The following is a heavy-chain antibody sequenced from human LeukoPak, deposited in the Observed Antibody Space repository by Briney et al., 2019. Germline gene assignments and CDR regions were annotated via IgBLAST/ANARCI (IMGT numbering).Heavy chain of an antibody. D-gene: IGHD3-10*01. Sequence: PSETLSLTCTVSGGSISGYYWSWIRQAPGKGLEWIGYNYYSGSPDCNPSLKSRVTISVDTSKNQVSLNLSFVTAADTAMYYCVRGSGGDGSGSLWGQGTLVTVSS. CDR3: VRGSGGDGSGSL. J-gene: IGHJ4*02. CDR1: GGSISGYY. V-gene: IGHV4-59*01. CDR2: NYYSGSP.